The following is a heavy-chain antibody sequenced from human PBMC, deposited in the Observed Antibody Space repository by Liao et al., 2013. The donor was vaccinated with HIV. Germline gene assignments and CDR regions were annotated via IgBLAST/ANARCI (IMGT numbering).Heavy chain of an antibody. CDR1: GDSITDYS. CDR3: ARSIPGSRDAFDV. Sequence: QVQLQESGPGLVKPSETLSLTCTVSGDSITDYSWSWIRQPPGKGLECIVYIYYSGNTNYNPSLKSRATISVDTSKNQFSLKLSSVTATDTAVYYCARSIPGSRDAFDVWGHGTVVTVSS. CDR2: IYYSGNT. D-gene: IGHD1-26*01. V-gene: IGHV4-59*08. J-gene: IGHJ3*01.